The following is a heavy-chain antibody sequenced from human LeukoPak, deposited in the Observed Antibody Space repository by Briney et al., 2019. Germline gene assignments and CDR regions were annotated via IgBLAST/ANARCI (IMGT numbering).Heavy chain of an antibody. CDR3: AKGGKWDVTPFDY. Sequence: GGSLRLSCSASGFTFSGHFMHWVRQAPGKGLEYVSSISINGDKTYYAESVKGRFTISRDNSKNTLYLQLSSLRVEDTAVYYCAKGGKWDVTPFDYWGQGTLVTVSS. V-gene: IGHV3-64D*06. D-gene: IGHD1-26*01. CDR2: ISINGDKT. J-gene: IGHJ4*02. CDR1: GFTFSGHF.